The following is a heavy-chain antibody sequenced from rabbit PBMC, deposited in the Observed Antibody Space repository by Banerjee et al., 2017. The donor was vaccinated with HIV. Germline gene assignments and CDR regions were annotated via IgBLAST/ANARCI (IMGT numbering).Heavy chain of an antibody. CDR2: IYAGSSGST. J-gene: IGHJ2*01. CDR3: ARGGSGGYGYVGAFDP. V-gene: IGHV1S40*01. D-gene: IGHD6-1*01. Sequence: QSLEESGGDLVKPAASLTLTCTASGFSFSSSYWICWVRQAPGKGLEWIACIYAGSSGSTWYASWAKGRFTISKTSSTTVTLQMTSLTAADTATYFCARGGSGGYGYVGAFDPWGQGTLVTVS. CDR1: GFSFSSSYW.